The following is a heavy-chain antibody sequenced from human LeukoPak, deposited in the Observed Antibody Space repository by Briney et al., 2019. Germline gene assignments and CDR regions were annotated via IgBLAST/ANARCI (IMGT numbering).Heavy chain of an antibody. V-gene: IGHV3-21*01. J-gene: IGHJ4*02. CDR1: GFTFSSYR. CDR2: VTTYSVYI. D-gene: IGHD6-19*01. Sequence: GGSLRLSCATSGFTFSSYRMNWVRQAPGRGLEWVSSVTTYSVYIYYADSVKGRFTSSRDNAKNSVYLQMNSLRAEDTAVYYCARVHSSGQLETFDYWGQGTLVTVSS. CDR3: ARVHSSGQLETFDY.